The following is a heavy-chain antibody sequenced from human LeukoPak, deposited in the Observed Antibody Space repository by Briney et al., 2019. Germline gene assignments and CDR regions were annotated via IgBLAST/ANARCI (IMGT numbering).Heavy chain of an antibody. CDR2: IKQDGSVK. CDR1: GFTFISYL. CDR3: ARGGYCSSTSCYESGDC. Sequence: PGGSLRLSCAASGFTFISYLMSWVRQAPGKGLEWVANIKQDGSVKYYVDCVKGRFTISRDNAKISLYLQMNSLRAEDTAVYYCARGGYCSSTSCYESGDCWGQGTLVTVSS. D-gene: IGHD2-2*03. J-gene: IGHJ4*02. V-gene: IGHV3-7*01.